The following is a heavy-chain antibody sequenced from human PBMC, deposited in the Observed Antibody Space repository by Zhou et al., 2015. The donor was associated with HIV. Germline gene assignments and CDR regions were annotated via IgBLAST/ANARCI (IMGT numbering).Heavy chain of an antibody. CDR1: AYLFTTFG. CDR2: ISTYNGNT. D-gene: IGHD2-2*01. Sequence: QVQLVQSGAEVKKPGASVKVSCKAPAYLFTTFGITWVRQAPGQGLEWMGWISTYNGNTHYAQKLQDRVTLTRDTSTSTSYMELRSLRPDDTAVYYCARGRGTSTSWGREPVHSWGQGTQVIVS. J-gene: IGHJ4*02. V-gene: IGHV1-18*01. CDR3: ARGRGTSTSWGREPVHS.